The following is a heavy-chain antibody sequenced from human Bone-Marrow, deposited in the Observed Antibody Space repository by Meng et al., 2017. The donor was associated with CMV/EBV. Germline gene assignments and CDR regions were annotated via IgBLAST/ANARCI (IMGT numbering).Heavy chain of an antibody. Sequence: GESLKISCAASGFTFSDYGMHWVRQAPGKGLEWVSSISGSSAYIYYAGSVKARFTISRDNAKNSLSLQMNSLRAEDTAVYYCARAVVVTDRPPLRYFDLRGRGTLVTVSS. CDR1: GFTFSDYG. J-gene: IGHJ2*01. D-gene: IGHD2-21*02. V-gene: IGHV3-21*01. CDR3: ARAVVVTDRPPLRYFDL. CDR2: ISGSSAYI.